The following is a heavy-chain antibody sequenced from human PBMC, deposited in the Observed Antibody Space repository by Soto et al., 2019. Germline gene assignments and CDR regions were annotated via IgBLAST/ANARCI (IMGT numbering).Heavy chain of an antibody. Sequence: EVQLVESGGGLVQPGGSLRLSCAASGFTFSSYSMNWVRQAPGKGLEWVSYISSSSSTIYYADSVKGRFTISRDNAKNXXXXXMXXXXXXXXXVXXCSRHPXRIXEIGWFDPWGQGTLVTVSS. CDR2: ISSSSSTI. V-gene: IGHV3-48*01. D-gene: IGHD3-10*02. CDR3: SRHPXRIXEIGWFDP. J-gene: IGHJ5*02. CDR1: GFTFSSYS.